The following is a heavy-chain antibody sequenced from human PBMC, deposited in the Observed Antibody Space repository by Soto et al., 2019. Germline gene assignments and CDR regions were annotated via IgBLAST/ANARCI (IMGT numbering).Heavy chain of an antibody. CDR3: ATARTIAAAGNERDY. CDR2: ISGSGGST. D-gene: IGHD6-13*01. V-gene: IGHV3-23*01. J-gene: IGHJ4*02. Sequence: GGYLRLSCAASGFTFSSYAMSWVRQAPGKGLEWVSAISGSGGSTYYADSVKGRFTISRDNSKNTLYLQMNSLRAEDTAVYYCATARTIAAAGNERDYWGQGTLVTVSS. CDR1: GFTFSSYA.